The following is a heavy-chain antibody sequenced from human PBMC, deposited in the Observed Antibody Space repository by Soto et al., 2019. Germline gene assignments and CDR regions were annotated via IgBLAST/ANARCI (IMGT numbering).Heavy chain of an antibody. CDR2: IWYDGSNK. CDR3: ARDYYDSSGYLEGLGY. D-gene: IGHD3-22*01. CDR1: GFTFSSYG. Sequence: GGSLRLSCAASGFTFSSYGMHWVRQAPGKGLEWVAVIWYDGSNKYYADSVKGRFTISRDNSKNTLYLQMNSLRAEDTAVYYCARDYYDSSGYLEGLGYRGQGTLVTVSS. V-gene: IGHV3-33*01. J-gene: IGHJ4*02.